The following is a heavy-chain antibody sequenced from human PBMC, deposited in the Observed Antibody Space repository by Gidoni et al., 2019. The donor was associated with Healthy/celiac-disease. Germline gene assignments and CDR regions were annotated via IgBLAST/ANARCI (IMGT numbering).Heavy chain of an antibody. CDR3: ARDPPDCSGGSCDSWGAFDI. CDR1: GGSLSSGGYY. V-gene: IGHV4-31*03. Sequence: QVQLQESGPGLVKPSQTLSLTCPVPGGSLSSGGYYWSWLRQHPGKGLEWIGYIYYRGSTYYHPSLKSRVTISVDTSKNQFSLKLSSVTAADTAVYYCARDPPDCSGGSCDSWGAFDIWGQGTMVTVSS. J-gene: IGHJ3*02. D-gene: IGHD2-15*01. CDR2: IYYRGST.